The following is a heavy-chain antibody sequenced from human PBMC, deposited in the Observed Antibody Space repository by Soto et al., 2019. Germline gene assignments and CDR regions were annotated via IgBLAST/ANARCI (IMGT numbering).Heavy chain of an antibody. J-gene: IGHJ4*02. Sequence: GRSLRLSCAASGFTFSSYAMSWVRQAPGKGLEWVSAISGSGGSTYYADSVKGRFTISRDNSKNTLYLQMNSLRAEDTAVYYCAKDQLIAAAGTCAYWGQGTLVTVSS. V-gene: IGHV3-23*01. D-gene: IGHD6-13*01. CDR1: GFTFSSYA. CDR3: AKDQLIAAAGTCAY. CDR2: ISGSGGST.